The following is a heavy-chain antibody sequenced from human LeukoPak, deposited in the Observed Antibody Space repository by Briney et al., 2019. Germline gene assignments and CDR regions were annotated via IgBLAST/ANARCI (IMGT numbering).Heavy chain of an antibody. CDR3: ARDSLGSMEY. Sequence: PSASVKVSCKASGYTFTNYGINWLRQAPGQGLEWMGWISAYNGNTNYAQRLQGRVTMTTDTSTSTAYMELRSLRSDDTAVYYCARDSLGSMEYWGRGTLVTVSS. J-gene: IGHJ4*02. V-gene: IGHV1-18*01. D-gene: IGHD3-16*01. CDR1: GYTFTNYG. CDR2: ISAYNGNT.